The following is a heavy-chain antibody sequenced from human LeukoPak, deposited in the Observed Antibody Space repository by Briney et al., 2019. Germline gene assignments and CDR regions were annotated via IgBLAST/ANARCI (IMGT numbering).Heavy chain of an antibody. CDR1: GGSISSYY. CDR3: ARVEYYYGSGSYFDY. CDR2: IYYSGST. J-gene: IGHJ4*02. D-gene: IGHD3-10*01. Sequence: SETLYLTCTVSGGSISSYYWSWIRQPPGKGLEWIGYIYYSGSTNYNPSLKSRVTISVDTSKNQFSLKLSSVTAADTAVYYCARVEYYYGSGSYFDYWGQGTLVTVSS. V-gene: IGHV4-59*01.